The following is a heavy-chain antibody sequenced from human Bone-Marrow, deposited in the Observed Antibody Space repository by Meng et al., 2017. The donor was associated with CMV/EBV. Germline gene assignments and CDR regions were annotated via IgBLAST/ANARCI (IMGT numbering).Heavy chain of an antibody. CDR2: IYYSGST. CDR3: ARERTYYYGSGSYGYNWFDP. J-gene: IGHJ5*02. CDR1: GGSVSSGSYY. V-gene: IGHV4-61*01. Sequence: GSLRLSCTVSGGSVSSGSYYWSWIRQPPGKGLEWIGYIYYSGSTNYNPSLKSRVTISVDTSKNQFSLKLSSVTAADTAVYYCARERTYYYGSGSYGYNWFDPWGQGTLVTVSS. D-gene: IGHD3-10*01.